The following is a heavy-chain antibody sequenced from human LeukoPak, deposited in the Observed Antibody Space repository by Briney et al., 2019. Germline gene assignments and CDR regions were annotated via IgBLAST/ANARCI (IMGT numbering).Heavy chain of an antibody. V-gene: IGHV3-66*01. CDR1: GFTVSSNY. Sequence: GGSLGLSCAASGFTVSSNYMSCARQAPGKGLEWVSVIYSGGSTYYADSVKGRFTISRDNSKNTLYLQMNSLRAEDTAVYYCARDRSVAASGAFDIWGQGTMVTVSS. J-gene: IGHJ3*02. D-gene: IGHD6-13*01. CDR2: IYSGGST. CDR3: ARDRSVAASGAFDI.